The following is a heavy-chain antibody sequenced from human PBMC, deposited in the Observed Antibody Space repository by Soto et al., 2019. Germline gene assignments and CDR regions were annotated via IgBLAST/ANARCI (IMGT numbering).Heavy chain of an antibody. V-gene: IGHV4-4*02. J-gene: IGHJ6*02. CDR2: IYHSGST. Sequence: TLSLTCAVSGGSISSSNWWSWVRQPPGKGLEWIGEIYHSGSTNYNPSLKSRVTISVDKSKNQFSLKLSSVTAADTAVYYCARAPYCSGGSCDYYYYYGMDVWGQGTTVTVSS. D-gene: IGHD2-15*01. CDR3: ARAPYCSGGSCDYYYYYGMDV. CDR1: GGSISSSNW.